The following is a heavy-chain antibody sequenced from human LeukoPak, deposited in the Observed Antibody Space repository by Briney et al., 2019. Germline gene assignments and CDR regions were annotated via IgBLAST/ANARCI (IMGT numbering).Heavy chain of an antibody. V-gene: IGHV4-30-2*01. CDR3: ARGSMVRGIVRWFDP. J-gene: IGHJ5*02. Sequence: SETLSLTCAVSGGSISSGDYSWSWIRQPPGKGLERIGYIYHSGSTYYNPSLKSRVTISVDRSKNQFSLKLSSVTAADTAVYYCARGSMVRGIVRWFDPWGQGTLVTVSS. CDR2: IYHSGST. D-gene: IGHD3-10*01. CDR1: GGSISSGDYS.